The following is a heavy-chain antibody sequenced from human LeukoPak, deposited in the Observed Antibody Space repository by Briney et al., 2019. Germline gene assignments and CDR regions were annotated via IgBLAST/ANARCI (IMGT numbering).Heavy chain of an antibody. CDR1: DGSTTGYY. CDR2: VYYTGRT. D-gene: IGHD3-22*01. Sequence: PSETLSPTCSVSDGSTTGYYWSWIRQPPGKGLEWIAYVYYTGRTLYNPSLESRVTISVDTSKTQFSLTVTSVTAADTAVYYCAKELRLAPSPRWYYGMDVWGQGTTVTVSS. CDR3: AKELRLAPSPRWYYGMDV. V-gene: IGHV4-59*12. J-gene: IGHJ6*02.